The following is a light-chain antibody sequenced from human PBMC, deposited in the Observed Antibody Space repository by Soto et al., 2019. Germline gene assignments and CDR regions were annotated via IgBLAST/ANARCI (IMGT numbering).Light chain of an antibody. J-gene: IGLJ1*01. Sequence: QSALTQPASVSGSPGQSITISCTGTSGDVGSYNRVSWYQQHPGKAPKLIIYEVSNRPSGVSNRFSGSKSGNTASLTISGLQAEDEADYYCSSYTSSGTLYVFGTGTKLTVL. CDR3: SSYTSSGTLYV. CDR1: SGDVGSYNR. V-gene: IGLV2-14*01. CDR2: EVS.